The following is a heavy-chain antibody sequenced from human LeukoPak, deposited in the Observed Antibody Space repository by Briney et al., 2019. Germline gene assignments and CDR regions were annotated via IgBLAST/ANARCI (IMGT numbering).Heavy chain of an antibody. CDR2: INHSGST. CDR1: GGSFSGYY. Sequence: PSETPSLTCAVYGGSFSGYYWSWIRQPPGKGLEWIGEINHSGSTNYNPSLKSRVTISVDTSKNQFSLKLSSVTAADTAVYYCARGVVSGSSWYYYYYYMDVWGKGTTVTVSS. CDR3: ARGVVSGSSWYYYYYYMDV. D-gene: IGHD6-13*01. J-gene: IGHJ6*03. V-gene: IGHV4-34*01.